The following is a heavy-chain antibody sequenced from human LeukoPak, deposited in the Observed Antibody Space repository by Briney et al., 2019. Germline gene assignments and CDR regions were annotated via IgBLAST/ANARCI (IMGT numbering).Heavy chain of an antibody. Sequence: GGSLRLSCAASGFTFSSYWMHWVRQAPGKGLVWVSRINSDGSSTSYADSVKGRFTISRDNAKNTLYLQLNSLRAEDTAVYYCARLYYDSSGNKFDYWGQGTLVTVSS. CDR2: INSDGSST. J-gene: IGHJ4*02. CDR3: ARLYYDSSGNKFDY. V-gene: IGHV3-74*01. D-gene: IGHD3-22*01. CDR1: GFTFSSYW.